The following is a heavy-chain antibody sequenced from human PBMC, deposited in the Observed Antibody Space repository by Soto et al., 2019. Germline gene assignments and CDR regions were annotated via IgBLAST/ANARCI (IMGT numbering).Heavy chain of an antibody. J-gene: IGHJ6*02. D-gene: IGHD3-22*01. Sequence: SETLSLTCTVSGDSISAYYWNWIRQPPGKGLEWIGHIHYTGSTNYNPSLRSRVTISIDTSKNLFSLKVTSVTATDTAVYYCAREVYYSSGYLGPRPYYYYYGMDVWGQGTTVTVSS. CDR1: GDSISAYY. V-gene: IGHV4-59*12. CDR2: IHYTGST. CDR3: AREVYYSSGYLGPRPYYYYYGMDV.